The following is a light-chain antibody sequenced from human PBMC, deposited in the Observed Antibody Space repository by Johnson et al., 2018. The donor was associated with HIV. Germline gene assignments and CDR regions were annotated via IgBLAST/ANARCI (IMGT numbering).Light chain of an antibody. CDR3: GTWDSSLSAYV. V-gene: IGLV1-51*02. CDR1: SSNIGNNY. CDR2: ENN. J-gene: IGLJ1*01. Sequence: QSILTQPPSVSAAPGQKVTISCSGSSSNIGNNYVSWYQQLPGTAPKLLIYENNKRTSGIPDRFSGSKSGTSATLGITGLQTGDEADYYCGTWDSSLSAYVLGTGTKVTVL.